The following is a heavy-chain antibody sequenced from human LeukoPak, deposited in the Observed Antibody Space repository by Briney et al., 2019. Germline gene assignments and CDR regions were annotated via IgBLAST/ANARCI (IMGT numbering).Heavy chain of an antibody. CDR3: ARSDQVVGATTLRYFHH. D-gene: IGHD1-26*01. V-gene: IGHV4-34*01. CDR2: INHSGST. Sequence: SETLSLTCAVYGGSFSGYYWSWIRQPPGKGLEWIREINHSGSTNYNPSLKSRVTISVDTSKNQFSLKLSSVTAADTAVYYCARSDQVVGATTLRYFHHWGQGTLVTVSS. J-gene: IGHJ1*01. CDR1: GGSFSGYY.